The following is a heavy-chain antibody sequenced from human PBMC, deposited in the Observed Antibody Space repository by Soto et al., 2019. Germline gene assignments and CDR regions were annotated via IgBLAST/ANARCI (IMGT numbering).Heavy chain of an antibody. J-gene: IGHJ5*02. CDR1: GFTFTSYS. CDR2: ITSKSTTI. CDR3: AREMAACSASSCYPGPYDS. D-gene: IGHD3-16*01. V-gene: IGHV3-48*02. Sequence: QPGGSLRLSCAASGFTFTSYSMNWVRQAPGQGLEWVSYITSKSTTIKYADSVKGRFTVSRDNAKNSLYLQLNSLRDEDTAVYYCAREMAACSASSCYPGPYDSWGQGTLVTVYS.